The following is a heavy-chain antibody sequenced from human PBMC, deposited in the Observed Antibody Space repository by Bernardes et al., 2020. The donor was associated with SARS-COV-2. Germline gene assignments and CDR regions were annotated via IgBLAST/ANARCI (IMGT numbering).Heavy chain of an antibody. CDR1: GFTFSKYD. Sequence: GGSLRLSRAASGFTFSKYDMTWVRQAPGKGLESVSCISGSGNTTYYADSVKGRFTISRDNSKNTLFLQMDSLIAEDTAVYYCAKDDDRPLFGAPEFDSWGQGTLVNVSS. J-gene: IGHJ4*02. CDR2: ISGSGNTT. V-gene: IGHV3-23*01. CDR3: AKDDDRPLFGAPEFDS. D-gene: IGHD3-3*01.